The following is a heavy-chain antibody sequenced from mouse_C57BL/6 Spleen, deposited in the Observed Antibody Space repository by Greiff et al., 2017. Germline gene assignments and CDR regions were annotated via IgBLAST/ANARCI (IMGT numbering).Heavy chain of an antibody. CDR1: GYTFTSYW. CDR2: IDPSDSYT. D-gene: IGHD2-4*01. J-gene: IGHJ4*01. CDR3: ASPYYDYEYYYAMDY. V-gene: IGHV1-59*01. Sequence: QVQLKQPGAELVRPGTSVKLSCKASGYTFTSYWMHWVKQRPGQGLEWIGVIDPSDSYTNYNQKFKGKATLTVDTSSSTAYMQLSSLTSEDSAVYYCASPYYDYEYYYAMDYWGQGTSVTVSS.